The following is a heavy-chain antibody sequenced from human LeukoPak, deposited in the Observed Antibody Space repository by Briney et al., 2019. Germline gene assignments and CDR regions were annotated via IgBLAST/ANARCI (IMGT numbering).Heavy chain of an antibody. CDR3: AKEQYYYDSSGPYFDY. J-gene: IGHJ4*02. D-gene: IGHD3-22*01. Sequence: PGGSLRLSCAASGFTFSSYSMNWVRQAPGKGLEWVAVISYDGSNKYYADSVKGRFTISRDNSKNTLYLQMNSLRAEDTAVYYCAKEQYYYDSSGPYFDYWGQGTLVTVSS. CDR1: GFTFSSYS. V-gene: IGHV3-30*18. CDR2: ISYDGSNK.